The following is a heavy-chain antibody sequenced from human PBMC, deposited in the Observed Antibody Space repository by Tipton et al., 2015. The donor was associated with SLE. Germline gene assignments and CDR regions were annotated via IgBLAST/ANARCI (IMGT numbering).Heavy chain of an antibody. CDR2: INWNSGTI. J-gene: IGHJ3*01. CDR1: GFIFNSYS. CDR3: ANSYGSGSYHDPFDL. Sequence: SLRLSCAASGFIFNSYSINWVRHAPGKGLEWVSSINWNSGTIGYADSVKGRFTISRDNTKNSLFLQMNSLRPEDTALYYCANSYGSGSYHDPFDLWGQGTTVTVSS. D-gene: IGHD3-10*01. V-gene: IGHV3-9*01.